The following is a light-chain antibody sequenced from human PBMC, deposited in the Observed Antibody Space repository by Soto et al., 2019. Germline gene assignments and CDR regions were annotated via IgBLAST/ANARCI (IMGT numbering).Light chain of an antibody. CDR2: GAS. CDR3: QQYNNWPQRT. J-gene: IGKJ1*01. Sequence: EIVMTQSPATLSVSPWERATLSCRASQSVSIDLAWYQQKPGQAPRLLIYGASTRATGIPARFSGSGSGTEFTLTISRLQSEDFAVYYCQQYNNWPQRTFGQGTKVDIK. CDR1: QSVSID. V-gene: IGKV3-15*01.